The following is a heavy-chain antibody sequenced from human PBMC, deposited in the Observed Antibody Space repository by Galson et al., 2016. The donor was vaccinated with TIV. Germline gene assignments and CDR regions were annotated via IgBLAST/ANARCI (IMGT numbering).Heavy chain of an antibody. D-gene: IGHD6-25*01. Sequence: SLRLSCAASGFSFNTYGMMWVRQVPGKGLEWVSFISYTGGSTYYEDTVKGRFTISRDNSKKTMYLQMNSLRVEDTAVYYCTKEGSGFVAGGGFVDYWGQGILVTVSS. CDR3: TKEGSGFVAGGGFVDY. V-gene: IGHV3-23*01. CDR2: ISYTGGST. J-gene: IGHJ4*02. CDR1: GFSFNTYG.